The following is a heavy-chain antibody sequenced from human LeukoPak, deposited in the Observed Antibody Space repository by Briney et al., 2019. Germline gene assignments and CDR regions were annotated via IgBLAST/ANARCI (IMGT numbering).Heavy chain of an antibody. D-gene: IGHD6-6*01. CDR1: GGSISSYY. CDR3: ARDRDSSSSFDY. V-gene: IGHV4-59*01. J-gene: IGHJ4*02. CDR2: IYYSGST. Sequence: PSETLSLTCTVSGGSISSYYWSWIRQPPGKGLEWIGYIYYSGSTNYNPSLKSRVTISVDTSKNQFSLKLSSVTAADTAVYYCARDRDSSSSFDYWGQGTLVTVSS.